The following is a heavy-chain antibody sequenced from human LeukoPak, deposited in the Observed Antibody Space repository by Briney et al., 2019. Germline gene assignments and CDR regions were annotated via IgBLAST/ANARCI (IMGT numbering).Heavy chain of an antibody. Sequence: GASVKISCKASGYSFIDYYIHWVQQAPGKGLEWVGSFDPENGETKYAEKFQGRVTMTADTSTDTAYMELSSLRFEDTAVYYCTTDPDIEVVLDADPWGQGTQVTVSS. J-gene: IGHJ5*02. CDR2: FDPENGET. D-gene: IGHD2-15*01. CDR3: TTDPDIEVVLDADP. V-gene: IGHV1-69-2*01. CDR1: GYSFIDYY.